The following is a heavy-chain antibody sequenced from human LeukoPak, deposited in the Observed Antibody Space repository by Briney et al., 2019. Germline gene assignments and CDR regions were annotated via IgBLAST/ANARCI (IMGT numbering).Heavy chain of an antibody. Sequence: PGGSLRLSCAASGFTFSTYAMSWVRQAPGKGLEWVSGISGSGDYTYYADSVKGRFTISRDNSKNTLYLQMNSLRAEDTAVYYCANPRGILLITNPHSWGQETLVTVSS. CDR1: GFTFSTYA. V-gene: IGHV3-23*01. CDR2: ISGSGDYT. CDR3: ANPRGILLITNPHS. J-gene: IGHJ5*02. D-gene: IGHD3-16*01.